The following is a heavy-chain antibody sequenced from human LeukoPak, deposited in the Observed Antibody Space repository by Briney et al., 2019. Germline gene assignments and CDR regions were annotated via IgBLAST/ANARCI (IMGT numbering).Heavy chain of an antibody. V-gene: IGHV4-4*09. CDR3: ARSYTSRNDAFDY. D-gene: IGHD3-16*01. CDR1: GDSMNCYY. J-gene: IGHJ4*02. Sequence: SETLSLTCTVSGDSMNCYYWNWIRQPPGKGLEFIGYIYASGSTNYNPSLKSRVSISIDPSKNQFSLKLESVTAADTAVYFCARSYTSRNDAFDYWGQGALVAVSS. CDR2: IYASGST.